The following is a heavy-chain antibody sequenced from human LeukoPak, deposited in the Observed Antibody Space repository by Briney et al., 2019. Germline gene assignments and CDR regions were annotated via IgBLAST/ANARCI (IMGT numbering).Heavy chain of an antibody. CDR3: AKERDDSSGDYFWRWFDL. CDR1: GFTFSIYR. V-gene: IGHV3-7*01. CDR2: IEQDGSEK. Sequence: PGGSLRLSCAASGFTFSIYRMSWVRQAPGTGLEWVANIEQDGSEKYYVDSVKGRFTISRDNAKNSLYLQMNSLGAEDTAVYYCAKERDDSSGDYFWRWFDLWGQGNLVTVSS. D-gene: IGHD3-22*01. J-gene: IGHJ5*02.